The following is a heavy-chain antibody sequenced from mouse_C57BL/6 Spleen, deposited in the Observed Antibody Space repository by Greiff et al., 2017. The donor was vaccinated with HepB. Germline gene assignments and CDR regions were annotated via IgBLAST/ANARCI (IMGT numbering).Heavy chain of an antibody. V-gene: IGHV1-54*01. CDR1: GYAFTNYL. D-gene: IGHD1-1*01. Sequence: QVQLQQSGAELVRPGTSVKVSCKASGYAFTNYLIEWVKQRPGQGLEWIGVINPGSGGTNYNEKFKGKATLTADKTSSTAYMQLSSLTSEDSAVYFCARLGTVVASSFAYWGQGTLVTVSA. CDR2: INPGSGGT. CDR3: ARLGTVVASSFAY. J-gene: IGHJ3*01.